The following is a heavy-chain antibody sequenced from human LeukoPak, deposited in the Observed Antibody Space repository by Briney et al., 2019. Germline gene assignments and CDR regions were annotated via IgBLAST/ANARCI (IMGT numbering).Heavy chain of an antibody. J-gene: IGHJ4*02. CDR2: ISSSSSYI. Sequence: GESLRLSCAASGFTVSSNYMNWVRQAPGKGLEWVSSISSSSSYIYYADSVKGRFTISRDNAKNSLYLQMNSLRAEDTAVYYCARDREGLLWFGGQGTLVTVSS. V-gene: IGHV3-21*01. CDR3: ARDREGLLWF. CDR1: GFTVSSNY. D-gene: IGHD3-10*01.